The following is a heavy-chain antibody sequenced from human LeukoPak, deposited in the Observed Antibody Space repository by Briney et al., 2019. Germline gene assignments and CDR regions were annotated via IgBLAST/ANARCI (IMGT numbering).Heavy chain of an antibody. V-gene: IGHV4-59*01. CDR3: ARDTRSYDTSGYYYFDY. D-gene: IGHD3-22*01. CDR1: GGSISSYY. J-gene: IGHJ4*02. Sequence: SETLSLTCTVSGGSISSYYWSWIRQPPGKGLEWIGYIYYSGSTNYNPSLKSRVTISVDTSKNQFSLKLSSVTAADTAVYYCARDTRSYDTSGYYYFDYWGQGALVTVSS. CDR2: IYYSGST.